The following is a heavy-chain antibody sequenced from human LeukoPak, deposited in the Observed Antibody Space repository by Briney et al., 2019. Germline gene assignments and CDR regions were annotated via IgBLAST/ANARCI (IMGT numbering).Heavy chain of an antibody. J-gene: IGHJ6*03. CDR3: TRYQQLAYYYYYYYMDV. CDR1: GFTFSGSA. CDR2: IRSKAYGGTT. V-gene: IGHV3-49*04. D-gene: IGHD6-13*01. Sequence: GGSLRLSCAASGFTFSGSAMHWVRQAPGKGLEWVGFIRSKAYGGTTEYAASVKGRFTISRDDSKSIAYLQMNSLKTEDTAVYYCTRYQQLAYYYYYYYMDVWGKGTTVTVSS.